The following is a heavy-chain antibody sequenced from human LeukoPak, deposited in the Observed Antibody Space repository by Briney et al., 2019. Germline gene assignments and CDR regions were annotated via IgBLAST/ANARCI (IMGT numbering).Heavy chain of an antibody. CDR3: ARFGYDFWSGYDPLFDY. Sequence: SQTLSLTCTVSGGSISSGGYSWSWIRQHPGKGLEWIGYIYYSGSTYYNPSLKSRVTISVDTSKNQFSLKLSSVTAADTAVYYCARFGYDFWSGYDPLFDYWGRGTLVTVSS. D-gene: IGHD3-3*01. CDR2: IYYSGST. V-gene: IGHV4-31*03. J-gene: IGHJ4*02. CDR1: GGSISSGGYS.